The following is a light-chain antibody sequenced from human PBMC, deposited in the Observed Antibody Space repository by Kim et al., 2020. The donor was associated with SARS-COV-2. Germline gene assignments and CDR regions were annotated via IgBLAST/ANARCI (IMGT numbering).Light chain of an antibody. CDR3: QSYDSSNRWV. CDR2: EDN. Sequence: VAVTGARSSGSIASNYVQWYQQRPGSAPTTVIYEDNQRPSGVPDRFSGSIDSSSNSASLTISGLKTEDEADYYCQSYDSSNRWVFGGGTQLTVL. CDR1: SGSIASNY. J-gene: IGLJ3*02. V-gene: IGLV6-57*03.